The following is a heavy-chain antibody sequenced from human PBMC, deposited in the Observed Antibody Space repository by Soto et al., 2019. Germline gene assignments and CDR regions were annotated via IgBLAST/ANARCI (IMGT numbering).Heavy chain of an antibody. J-gene: IGHJ5*02. CDR1: GYNFATYW. CDR3: ARSGYNFGYQYWFDP. CDR2: IYPSDSDT. V-gene: IGHV5-51*01. Sequence: HGESLKISCKGSGYNFATYWIGWVRQMPGKGLEWMGIIYPSDSDTRYSPSFQGQVTISADKSINTAYLQWSSLKASDSAIYYCARSGYNFGYQYWFDPWGQGTLVTVSS. D-gene: IGHD5-12*01.